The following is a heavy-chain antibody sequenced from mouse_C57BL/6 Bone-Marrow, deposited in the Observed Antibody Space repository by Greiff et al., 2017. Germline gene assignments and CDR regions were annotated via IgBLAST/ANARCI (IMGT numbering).Heavy chain of an antibody. CDR3: ARKAIYYDYDDWYFDV. CDR1: GYTFTSYW. D-gene: IGHD2-4*01. V-gene: IGHV1-55*01. J-gene: IGHJ1*03. CDR2: IYPGSGST. Sequence: VQLQQPGAELVKPAASVKMSCKASGYTFTSYWITWVKQRPGQGLAWIGDIYPGSGSTNYNEKFKSKATLTVDTSSSTAYMQLSSLTSEDSAVYYCARKAIYYDYDDWYFDVWGTGTTVTVSS.